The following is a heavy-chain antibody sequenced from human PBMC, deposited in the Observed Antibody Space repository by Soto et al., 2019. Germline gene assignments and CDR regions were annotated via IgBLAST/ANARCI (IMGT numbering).Heavy chain of an antibody. V-gene: IGHV3-53*05. J-gene: IGHJ3*02. CDR2: LYSGGST. Sequence: PGGSLRLSCAASGFTVSSNYMSWVRQSPGKGLEWVSVLYSGGSTYYADSVKGRFTISRDNSKNTLYLQMNSLRSEDTAVYYCARDSPLGEVVKDYYDSSGSPENGAFDIWGQGTMVTVSS. D-gene: IGHD3-22*01. CDR3: ARDSPLGEVVKDYYDSSGSPENGAFDI. CDR1: GFTVSSNY.